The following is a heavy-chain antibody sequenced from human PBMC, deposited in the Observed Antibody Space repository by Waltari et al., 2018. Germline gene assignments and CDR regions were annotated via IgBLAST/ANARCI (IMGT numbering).Heavy chain of an antibody. CDR2: IWHDGSNE. CDR3: ASQSTTLFDY. V-gene: IGHV3-33*01. Sequence: QVQLVESGGGVVQPGRSLRLSCAASGFTFSRFGMPWVRQAPGKGLEWVAVIWHDGSNEYYVDSVKGRFTISRDNSKTTLYLQMNSLRAEDSAVYYCASQSTTLFDYWGQGTLVTVSS. J-gene: IGHJ4*02. D-gene: IGHD2-15*01. CDR1: GFTFSRFG.